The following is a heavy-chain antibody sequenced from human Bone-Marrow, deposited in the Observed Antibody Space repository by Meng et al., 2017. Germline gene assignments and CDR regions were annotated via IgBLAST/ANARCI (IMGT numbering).Heavy chain of an antibody. Sequence: EVQLMASGACFVQPGGSLRLSCAASGFTFSSYWMHWVRQAPGKGLVWDSHINNDGRSTHYADSVKGRFTIARDNAKNTLYLQMNSLRAEDTAVYYCTTSIAGPHWGQGTLVTVSS. CDR2: INNDGRST. CDR1: GFTFSSYW. D-gene: IGHD6-6*01. CDR3: TTSIAGPH. J-gene: IGHJ4*02. V-gene: IGHV3-74*01.